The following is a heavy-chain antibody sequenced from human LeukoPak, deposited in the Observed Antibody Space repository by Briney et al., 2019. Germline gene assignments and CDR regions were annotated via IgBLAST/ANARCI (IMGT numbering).Heavy chain of an antibody. J-gene: IGHJ5*02. CDR1: GFSLSTSGVG. CDR2: IYWDDDK. D-gene: IGHD6-19*01. CDR3: AHGYSGGWYGYWFDP. V-gene: IGHV2-5*02. Sequence: SGPTLVNPTQTLTLTCTFSGFSLSTSGVGVGWIRQPPGKALEWLALIYWDDDKRYSPSLKSRLTITKDTSKNQVVLTMTNMDPVDTATYYRAHGYSGGWYGYWFDPWGQGTLVTVSS.